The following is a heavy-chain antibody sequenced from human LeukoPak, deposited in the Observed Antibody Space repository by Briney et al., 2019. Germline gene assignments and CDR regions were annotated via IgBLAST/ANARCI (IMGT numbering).Heavy chain of an antibody. V-gene: IGHV3-7*01. CDR2: VKQDGSEK. J-gene: IGHJ3*02. CDR3: ARANQAAFDI. D-gene: IGHD1-14*01. Sequence: GGSLRLSCVGSGFSLNSYWMTWVRQAPGKGLEWVANVKQDGSEKYYVDSVKGRFTISRDDAQNSLHLQMDSLRAEDTAVYFCARANQAAFDIWGRGTMVIVSS. CDR1: GFSLNSYW.